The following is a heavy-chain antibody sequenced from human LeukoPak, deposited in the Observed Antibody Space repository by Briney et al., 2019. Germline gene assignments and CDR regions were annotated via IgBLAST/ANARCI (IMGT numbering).Heavy chain of an antibody. CDR2: ISGSGGST. J-gene: IGHJ4*02. CDR1: GFTFSSYA. Sequence: GGSLRLSCAASGFTFSSYAMSWVRQAPGKGLEWVSAISGSGGSTYYADSVKGRFTISRDNSKNTLYLQMNSLRAEDTAVYYCANCYGDYVSVTDYWGQGTLVTVSS. CDR3: ANCYGDYVSVTDY. D-gene: IGHD4-17*01. V-gene: IGHV3-23*01.